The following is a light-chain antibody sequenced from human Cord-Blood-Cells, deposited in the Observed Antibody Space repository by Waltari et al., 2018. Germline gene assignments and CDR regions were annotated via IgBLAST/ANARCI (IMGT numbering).Light chain of an antibody. CDR3: CSYAGSSTFVYV. CDR1: SSDVGSYNL. J-gene: IGLJ1*01. CDR2: EVS. V-gene: IGLV2-23*02. Sequence: QSALTQPASVSGSPGQSITISCTGTSSDVGSYNLVSWYQQHPGKAPKLMIYEVSKRPSGVSNRCSGSKSGNTASLTSSGLQAEDEADYYCCSYAGSSTFVYVFGTGTKVTVL.